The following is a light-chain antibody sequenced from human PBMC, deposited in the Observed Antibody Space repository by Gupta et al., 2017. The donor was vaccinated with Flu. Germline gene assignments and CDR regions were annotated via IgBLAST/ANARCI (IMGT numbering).Light chain of an antibody. CDR1: SGSVSTSYY. CDR2: STN. V-gene: IGLV8-61*01. CDR3: VLYMGSGISV. Sequence: QTVVTQEPSFSVSPGGTVTLTCGLSSGSVSTSYYPSWYQQTPGQAPRTLIYSTNMRSSGVPDRFSGSTLGNKAALTITGAQADDESDYYCVLYMGSGISVFGGGTKLTVL. J-gene: IGLJ3*02.